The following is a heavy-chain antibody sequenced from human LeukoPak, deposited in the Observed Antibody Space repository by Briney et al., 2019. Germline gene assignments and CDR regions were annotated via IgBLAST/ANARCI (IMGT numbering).Heavy chain of an antibody. CDR3: ASTSSGWTGDDAFDI. J-gene: IGHJ3*02. CDR1: GGSISSYY. V-gene: IGHV4-59*01. Sequence: SETLSLTCTVSGGSISSYYWSWIRQPPGKGLEWIGYIYYSGSTNYNPSLKSRVTISVDTSKNQFSLKLSSVTAAGTAVYYCASTSSGWTGDDAFDIWGQGTMVTVSS. CDR2: IYYSGST. D-gene: IGHD6-19*01.